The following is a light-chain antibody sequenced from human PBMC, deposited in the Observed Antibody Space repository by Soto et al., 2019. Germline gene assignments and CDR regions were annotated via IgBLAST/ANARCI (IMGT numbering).Light chain of an antibody. CDR3: ATWDDSLGALV. Sequence: QSVLTQPPSASGTPGQWVIISCSGSSSNIGTNTVSCYQHLPTTAPKLLIFSDNHRPSGVRDRFSAAKSGTSASLATSGLQSEDEADYYCATWDDSLGALVFGAGTKLTVL. CDR2: SDN. CDR1: SSNIGTNT. J-gene: IGLJ3*02. V-gene: IGLV1-44*01.